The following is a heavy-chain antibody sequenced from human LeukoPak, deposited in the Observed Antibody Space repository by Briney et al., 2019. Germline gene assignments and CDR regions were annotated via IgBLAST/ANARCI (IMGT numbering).Heavy chain of an antibody. V-gene: IGHV4-39*07. CDR2: IYYSGST. J-gene: IGHJ5*02. CDR3: ARVPGSYTWFDP. Sequence: SDTLSLTCTVSVGSISSSSYYWGWIRQPPGKGLEWIGSIYYSGSTYYNPSLKSRVTISVDTSKNQFSLKLSSVTAADTAMYYCARVPGSYTWFDPWGQGTLVTVSS. D-gene: IGHD3-10*01. CDR1: VGSISSSSYY.